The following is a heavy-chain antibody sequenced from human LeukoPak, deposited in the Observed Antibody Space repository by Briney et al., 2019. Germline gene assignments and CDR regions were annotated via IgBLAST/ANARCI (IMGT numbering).Heavy chain of an antibody. Sequence: SETLSLTCTVSGGSISSYYWSWIRQPPGKGLEWIGYIYYSGSTNHNPSLKSRVTISVDTSKNQFSLKLSSVTAADTAVYYCARDQPREGFDYWGQGTLVTVSS. CDR2: IYYSGST. CDR3: ARDQPREGFDY. V-gene: IGHV4-59*01. J-gene: IGHJ4*02. CDR1: GGSISSYY.